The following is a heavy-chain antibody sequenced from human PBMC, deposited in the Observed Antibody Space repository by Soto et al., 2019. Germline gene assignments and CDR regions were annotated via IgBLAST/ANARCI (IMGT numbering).Heavy chain of an antibody. D-gene: IGHD3-10*01. V-gene: IGHV1-8*01. Sequence: ASVKVSCKASGHTFTRYDINLRRQATGHGLEWMGWINPNSGNIGYAQKFQGRVTMTRDTAIRTAYMEVSRLRSDDTAVYYCARGRASGSYYLLDYWGQGTLVTVSS. CDR1: GHTFTRYD. CDR2: INPNSGNI. CDR3: ARGRASGSYYLLDY. J-gene: IGHJ4*02.